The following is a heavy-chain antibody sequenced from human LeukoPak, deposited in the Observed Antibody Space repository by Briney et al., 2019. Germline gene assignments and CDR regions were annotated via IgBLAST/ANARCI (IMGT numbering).Heavy chain of an antibody. CDR1: GFTFSSYG. J-gene: IGHJ4*02. Sequence: GGSLRHSCAASGFTFSSYGMHWVRQAPGKGLEWVAVIWYDGSNKYYADSVKGRFTISRDNSKNTLYLQMNRLRAEDTAVYYCTRDFIAAAGTNVGYWGQGTLVTVSS. CDR3: TRDFIAAAGTNVGY. CDR2: IWYDGSNK. D-gene: IGHD6-13*01. V-gene: IGHV3-33*01.